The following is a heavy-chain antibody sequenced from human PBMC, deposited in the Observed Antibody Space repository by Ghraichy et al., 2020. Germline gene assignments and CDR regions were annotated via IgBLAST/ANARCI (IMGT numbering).Heavy chain of an antibody. CDR2: IFYSGNS. CDR3: ARHKKGLAARPAVFDY. V-gene: IGHV4-39*01. J-gene: IGHJ4*02. D-gene: IGHD6-6*01. Sequence: SETLSLTCTVSGDSITNNNYYWGWIRQPPGKGLEWIGSIFYSGNSHFYPSLKSRGTISVDTSRSQFYLRLTSVTCADTAVYYCARHKKGLAARPAVFDYWGRGNLVTVSS. CDR1: GDSITNNNYY.